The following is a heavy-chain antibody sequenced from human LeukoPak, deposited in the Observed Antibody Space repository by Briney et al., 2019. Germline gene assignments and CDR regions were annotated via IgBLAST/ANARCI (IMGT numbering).Heavy chain of an antibody. D-gene: IGHD6-25*01. J-gene: IGHJ5*02. CDR2: IYYSGST. CDR1: GGSISSCSYY. CDR3: ASHLGGEFDP. Sequence: SETLSLTCTVSGGSISSCSYYWGWIRQPPGKGLEWIGSIYYSGSTYYNPSLKSRVTISVGTSKNQFSLKLSSVTAADTAVYYCASHLGGEFDPWGQGTLVTVSS. V-gene: IGHV4-39*01.